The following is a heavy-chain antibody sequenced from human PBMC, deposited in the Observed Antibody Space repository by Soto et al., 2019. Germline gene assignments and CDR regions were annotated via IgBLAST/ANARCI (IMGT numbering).Heavy chain of an antibody. Sequence: KPSETLSLTCAVYGGSFSGYYWSWIRQPPGKGLEWIGEINHSGSTNYNPSLKSRVTISVDTSKNQFSLKLSSVTAADTAVYYCARMVRYYYDSSQYGMDVWGQGTTVTVSS. CDR2: INHSGST. D-gene: IGHD3-22*01. CDR1: GGSFSGYY. J-gene: IGHJ6*02. CDR3: ARMVRYYYDSSQYGMDV. V-gene: IGHV4-34*01.